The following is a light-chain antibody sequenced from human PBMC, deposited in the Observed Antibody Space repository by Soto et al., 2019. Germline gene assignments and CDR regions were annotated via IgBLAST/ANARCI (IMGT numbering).Light chain of an antibody. J-gene: IGKJ2*01. Sequence: TQSPSSLSVSPGERSTLSCRASQSVSSNLAWYQQKPGQAPRLLIYGASSRATGIPDRFSGSGSGTDFTLTIRRLEPEDFAVYYCQQYGSSPYTFGQGTKVDIK. CDR2: GAS. CDR3: QQYGSSPYT. CDR1: QSVSSN. V-gene: IGKV3-20*01.